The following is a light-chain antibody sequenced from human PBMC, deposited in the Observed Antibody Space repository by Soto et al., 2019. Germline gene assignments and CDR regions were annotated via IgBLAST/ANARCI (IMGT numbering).Light chain of an antibody. CDR2: DSS. CDR1: QSVSRA. Sequence: DIVLTQSPATLSVSPGESATLSCRASQSVSRALAWYQHVPGQAPRLLIYDSSTRATGVPARFSGSGSGTQFTLTISSLQSEDSAVYYCQQYGSSPTFGGGTKVEIK. V-gene: IGKV3-15*01. CDR3: QQYGSSPT. J-gene: IGKJ4*01.